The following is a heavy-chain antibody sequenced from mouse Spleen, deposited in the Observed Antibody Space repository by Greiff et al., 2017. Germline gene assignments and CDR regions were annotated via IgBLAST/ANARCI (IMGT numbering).Heavy chain of an antibody. V-gene: IGHV1-62-2*01. D-gene: IGHD2-5*01. Sequence: VQLQQSGAELVKPGASVKLSCKASGYTFTEYTIHWVKQRAGQGLEWIGWFYPGSGSIKYNEKFKDKATLTADKSSSTVYMELSRLTSEDSAVYFCARHPDYYSNYDWYFDVWGAGTTVTVSS. CDR1: GYTFTEYT. CDR3: ARHPDYYSNYDWYFDV. J-gene: IGHJ1*01. CDR2: FYPGSGSI.